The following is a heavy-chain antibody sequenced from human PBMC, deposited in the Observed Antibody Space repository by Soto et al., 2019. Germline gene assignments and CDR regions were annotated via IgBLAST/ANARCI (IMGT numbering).Heavy chain of an antibody. Sequence: PSETLSLTCAVYGGSLSGYYWSWIRQPPGKGLEWIGEINHSGSTNYNPSLKSRVTISVDTSKNQFSLKLSSVTAADTAVYYCARGKLRYFDWLRSDYGMDVWGQGTTVTSP. J-gene: IGHJ6*02. CDR2: INHSGST. CDR1: GGSLSGYY. D-gene: IGHD3-9*01. CDR3: ARGKLRYFDWLRSDYGMDV. V-gene: IGHV4-34*01.